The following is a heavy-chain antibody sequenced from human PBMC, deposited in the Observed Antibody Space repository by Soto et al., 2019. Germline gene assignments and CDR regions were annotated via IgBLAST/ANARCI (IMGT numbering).Heavy chain of an antibody. D-gene: IGHD3-22*01. V-gene: IGHV4-38-2*02. CDR1: GYSISSGYY. CDR2: IYHSGST. Sequence: SESLSLTCAVSGYSISSGYYWGWIRQPPGKGLEWIGSIYHSGSTYYNPSLKSRVTISVDTSKNQFSLKLSSVTAADTAVYYCARDGYYDSSGTTFDYWGQGTLVT. J-gene: IGHJ4*02. CDR3: ARDGYYDSSGTTFDY.